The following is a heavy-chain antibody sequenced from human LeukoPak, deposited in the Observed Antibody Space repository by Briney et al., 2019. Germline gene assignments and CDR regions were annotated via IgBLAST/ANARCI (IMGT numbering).Heavy chain of an antibody. CDR3: ARGRNAGGPYYSDY. Sequence: PGGSLRLSCAASGFTFSTYAITWVRQAPGKGLEWLSPINSAGTSKKYADSLKGRFTISRDNAKNSLFLQLSSLRDEDTAVYYCARGRNAGGPYYSDYWGQGTLVTVSS. D-gene: IGHD4-23*01. V-gene: IGHV3-21*01. CDR2: INSAGTSK. J-gene: IGHJ4*02. CDR1: GFTFSTYA.